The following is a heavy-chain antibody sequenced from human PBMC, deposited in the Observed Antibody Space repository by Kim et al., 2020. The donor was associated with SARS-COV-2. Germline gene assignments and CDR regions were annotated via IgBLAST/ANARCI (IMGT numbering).Heavy chain of an antibody. V-gene: IGHV4-31*03. J-gene: IGHJ5*02. CDR3: ARGGYIFGVVIRQNWFDP. CDR1: GGSISSGGYY. Sequence: SETLSLTCTVSGGSISSGGYYWSWIRQHPGKGLEWIGYIYYSGSTYYNPFLKSRVTISVDTSKNQFSLKLSSVTAADTAVYYCARGGYIFGVVIRQNWFDPWGQGTLVTVSS. CDR2: IYYSGST. D-gene: IGHD3-3*01.